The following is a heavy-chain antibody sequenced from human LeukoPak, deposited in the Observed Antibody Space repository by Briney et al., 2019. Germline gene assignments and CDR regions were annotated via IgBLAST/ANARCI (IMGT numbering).Heavy chain of an antibody. V-gene: IGHV3-23*01. D-gene: IGHD3-16*02. J-gene: IGHJ4*02. Sequence: GGSLRLSCAASGFTFTSYDMSWVRQAPGKGLEWVSGVNGNGGSTSYADSVKGRFTIFRDNSKNTVYLQMNGLRVEDTAVYYCAKSLYGGCDYWGQGTVVTVSS. CDR2: VNGNGGST. CDR1: GFTFTSYD. CDR3: AKSLYGGCDY.